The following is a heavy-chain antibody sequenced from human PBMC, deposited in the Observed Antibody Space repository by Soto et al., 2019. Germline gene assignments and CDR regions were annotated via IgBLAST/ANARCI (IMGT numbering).Heavy chain of an antibody. CDR3: ANAVEDGYNPFDY. CDR1: GFTFSSYA. CDR2: ISGSGGST. Sequence: EVQLLESGGGLVQPGGSLRLSCAASGFTFSSYAMSWVRQAPGKGLEWVSAISGSGGSTYYADSVKGRFTISRDNSRNRRYLQMNSLRAEDTAVYDCANAVEDGYNPFDYWGQGTLVTVSS. V-gene: IGHV3-23*01. D-gene: IGHD5-12*01. J-gene: IGHJ4*02.